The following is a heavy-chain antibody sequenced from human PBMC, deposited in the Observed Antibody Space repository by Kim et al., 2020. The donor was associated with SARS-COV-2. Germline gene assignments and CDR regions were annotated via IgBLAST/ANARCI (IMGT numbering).Heavy chain of an antibody. J-gene: IGHJ4*02. CDR1: GGSFSGYY. CDR2: IYHSGST. CDR3: ARWDDCSGGSCYFFDY. V-gene: IGHV4-34*01. D-gene: IGHD2-15*01. Sequence: SETLSLTCAVYGGSFSGYYWSWIRQPPGKGLEWIGEIYHSGSTNYNPSLKSRVTISVDTSKNQFSLKLSSVTAADTAVYYCARWDDCSGGSCYFFDYWGQGTLVTVSS.